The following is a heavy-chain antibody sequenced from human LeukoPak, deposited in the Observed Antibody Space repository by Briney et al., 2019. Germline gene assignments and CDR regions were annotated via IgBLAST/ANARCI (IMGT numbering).Heavy chain of an antibody. D-gene: IGHD4-17*01. J-gene: IGHJ3*02. CDR3: ARDRGYGDTRGAFDI. CDR1: GYTFTSYG. Sequence: ASVKVSCKASGYTFTSYGISWVRQAPGQGLEWMGWISAYNGNTNYAQKLQGRVTMTTDTFTSTAYMELRSLRSDDTAVYYCARDRGYGDTRGAFDIWGQGTMVTVSS. CDR2: ISAYNGNT. V-gene: IGHV1-18*04.